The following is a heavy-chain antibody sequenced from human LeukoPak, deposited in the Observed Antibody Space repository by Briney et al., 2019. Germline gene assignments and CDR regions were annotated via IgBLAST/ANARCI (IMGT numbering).Heavy chain of an antibody. J-gene: IGHJ4*02. CDR1: GGSISTYY. V-gene: IGHV4-4*08. CDR3: ARTYCSGGSCYLGLNYFDY. D-gene: IGHD2-15*01. CDR2: IYHSGST. Sequence: SETLSLTCTLSGGSISTYYWSWIRQPPGKGLEWIGYIYHSGSTNYNPSLKSRVTISVDTSKNQFSLKLSSVTAADTAVYYCARTYCSGGSCYLGLNYFDYWGQGTLVTVSS.